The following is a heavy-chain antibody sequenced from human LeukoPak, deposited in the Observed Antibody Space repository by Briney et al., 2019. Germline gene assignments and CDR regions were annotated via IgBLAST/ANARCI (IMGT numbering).Heavy chain of an antibody. Sequence: GGSLRLSCAASGFTFSSYEMHWVRQAPGKGLEWISYISSSGTTKHYADSVKGRFTISRDTAKNSLSLQMNSLRAEDTAVYYCARVEFGEYSSYFDDWGQGTLVTVSS. D-gene: IGHD3-10*01. J-gene: IGHJ4*02. CDR2: ISSSGTTK. CDR3: ARVEFGEYSSYFDD. CDR1: GFTFSSYE. V-gene: IGHV3-48*03.